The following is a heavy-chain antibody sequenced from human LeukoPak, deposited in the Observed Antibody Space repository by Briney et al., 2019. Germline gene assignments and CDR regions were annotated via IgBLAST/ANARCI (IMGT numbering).Heavy chain of an antibody. CDR3: ARHKKNGGNNYYYYYGMDV. Sequence: ASVKVSCKASGGTFSSYAISWVRQAPGQGLEWMGGIIPIFGTANYAQKFQGRVTITADESTSTAYMELSSLRSEDTAVYYCARHKKNGGNNYYYYYGMDVWGQGTTVTVSS. CDR1: GGTFSSYA. CDR2: IIPIFGTA. J-gene: IGHJ6*02. V-gene: IGHV1-69*13.